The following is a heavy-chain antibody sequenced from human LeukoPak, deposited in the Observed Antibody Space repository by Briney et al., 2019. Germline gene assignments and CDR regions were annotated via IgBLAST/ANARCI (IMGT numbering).Heavy chain of an antibody. V-gene: IGHV4-34*01. Sequence: SETLSLTCAVYGGSFSGYYWSWIRQPPGKGLEWIGEINHSGSTNYNPSLKSRVTISVDTSKNQFSLKLSSVTAADTAVYYCARGPRSVVPGATELGPTALDYWGQGTLVTVSS. CDR2: INHSGST. J-gene: IGHJ4*02. D-gene: IGHD2-2*01. CDR3: ARGPRSVVPGATELGPTALDY. CDR1: GGSFSGYY.